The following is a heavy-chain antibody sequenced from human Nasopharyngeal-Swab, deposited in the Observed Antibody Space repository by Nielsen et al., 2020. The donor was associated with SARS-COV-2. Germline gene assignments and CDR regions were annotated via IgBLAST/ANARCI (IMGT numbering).Heavy chain of an antibody. V-gene: IGHV3-53*01. D-gene: IGHD3-10*01. CDR3: ARDRGGVYYYYGMDV. Sequence: GESLKISCAASGFTVSSNYMSWVRQAPGKGLAWVSVIYSGGSTYYAGSVKGRFTISRDNSKNTLYLQMNSLRAEDTAVYYCARDRGGVYYYYGMDVWGQGTTVTVSS. CDR2: IYSGGST. CDR1: GFTVSSNY. J-gene: IGHJ6*02.